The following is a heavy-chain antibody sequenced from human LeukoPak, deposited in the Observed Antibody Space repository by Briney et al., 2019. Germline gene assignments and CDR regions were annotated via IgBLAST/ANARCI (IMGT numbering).Heavy chain of an antibody. Sequence: SVKASCKASGGTFSSYAISWVRQAPGQGLEWMGGIIPIFGTANYAQKFQGRVTITADESTSTAYMELSSLRSEDTAVYYCATSYCGGDCYPNWFDPWGQGTLVTVSS. D-gene: IGHD2-21*02. CDR1: GGTFSSYA. J-gene: IGHJ5*02. CDR3: ATSYCGGDCYPNWFDP. V-gene: IGHV1-69*13. CDR2: IIPIFGTA.